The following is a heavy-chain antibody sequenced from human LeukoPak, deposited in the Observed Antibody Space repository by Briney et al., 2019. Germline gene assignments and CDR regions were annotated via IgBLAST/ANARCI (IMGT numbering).Heavy chain of an antibody. V-gene: IGHV5-51*01. J-gene: IGHJ3*02. D-gene: IGHD2-2*01. CDR2: IHPGDADT. Sequence: GESLKISCKGSGYSFTSDWIGWVRQMPGKGLEWMVIIHPGDADTKYTPSFEGQVTISADKTISTAYLQWSSLKASDTAMYYCARTYCSSTSCCRVAFDIWGQGTMVTVSS. CDR3: ARTYCSSTSCCRVAFDI. CDR1: GYSFTSDW.